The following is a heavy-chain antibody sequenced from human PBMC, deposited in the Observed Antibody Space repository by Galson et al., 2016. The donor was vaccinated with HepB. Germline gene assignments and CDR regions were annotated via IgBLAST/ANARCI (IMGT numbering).Heavy chain of an antibody. CDR3: VRDTIHGLDV. CDR1: GFTFSRYD. V-gene: IGHV3-13*01. CDR2: IGSAGDT. Sequence: SLRLSCAASGFTFSRYDMHWVRQVTGKGLEWVSVIGSAGDTYYPGSVKGRFTISRENAKNSLHLEMNSLRAGDPGGYYCVRDTIHGLDVWGHGTTVTVSS. J-gene: IGHJ6*02.